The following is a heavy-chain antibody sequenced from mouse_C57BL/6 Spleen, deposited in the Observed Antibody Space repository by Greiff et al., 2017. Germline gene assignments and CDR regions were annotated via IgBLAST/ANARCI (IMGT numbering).Heavy chain of an antibody. CDR3: ARLITTVVDWYFDV. V-gene: IGHV3-3*01. CDR1: GFSINSDCY. CDR2: TFYSGIT. D-gene: IGHD1-1*01. J-gene: IGHJ1*03. Sequence: QLKESGPSLVRPSQTLSLTCTVTGFSINSDCYWIWIRQFPGNKLEYIGYTFYSGITYYNPSLESRTYITRDTSKNQFSLKLSSVTTEDTATYYCARLITTVVDWYFDVWGTGTTVTVSS.